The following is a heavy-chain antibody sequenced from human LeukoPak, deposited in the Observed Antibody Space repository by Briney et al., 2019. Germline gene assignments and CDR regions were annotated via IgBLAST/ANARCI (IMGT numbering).Heavy chain of an antibody. CDR3: AKGSGSYAYDAFDI. Sequence: GGSLRLSCAASGFTFSSYSMNWVRQAPGKGLEWVSSISSSSYIYYADSVKGRFTISRDNSKNTLFLQMNSLRAEDTAIYYCAKGSGSYAYDAFDIWGQGTMVTVSS. CDR1: GFTFSSYS. J-gene: IGHJ3*02. CDR2: ISSSSYI. D-gene: IGHD1-26*01. V-gene: IGHV3-21*04.